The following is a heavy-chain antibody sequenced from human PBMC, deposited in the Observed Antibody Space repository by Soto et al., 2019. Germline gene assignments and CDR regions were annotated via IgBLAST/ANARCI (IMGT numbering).Heavy chain of an antibody. J-gene: IGHJ6*02. Sequence: MGWINPNSGGTNYAQKFQGWVTMTRDTSISTAYMELSRLRSDDTAVYYCARGSPEYSSSFWAYYYYGMDVWGQGTTVTVSS. CDR2: INPNSGGT. D-gene: IGHD6-6*01. CDR3: ARGSPEYSSSFWAYYYYGMDV. V-gene: IGHV1-2*04.